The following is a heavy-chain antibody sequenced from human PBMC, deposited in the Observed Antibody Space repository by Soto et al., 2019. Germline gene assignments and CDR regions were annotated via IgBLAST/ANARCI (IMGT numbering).Heavy chain of an antibody. V-gene: IGHV4-59*01. J-gene: IGHJ3*02. CDR1: GGSISSYY. D-gene: IGHD3-3*01. Sequence: SETLSLTCTVSGGSISSYYWSWIRQPPGKGLEWIGYISYSGSTNYNPSLKSRVTISVDTSKNQFSLKLSSVTAADTAVYYCASSSPHYDFWSGYSFWDAFDIWGQGTMVTVSS. CDR2: ISYSGST. CDR3: ASSSPHYDFWSGYSFWDAFDI.